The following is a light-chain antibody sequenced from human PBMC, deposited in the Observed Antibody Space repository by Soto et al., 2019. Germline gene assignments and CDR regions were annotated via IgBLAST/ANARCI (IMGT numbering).Light chain of an antibody. CDR1: QSVSSSY. Sequence: EIVLTQSPGTLSLSPGERATLSCRASQSVSSSYLAWYQQKPGQAPRLLIYGAFNRATGIPDRFSGSGSGTDFTLTFSRLEPEDFAVYYCQQYSASPRTFGQGTKVDIK. J-gene: IGKJ1*01. CDR2: GAF. V-gene: IGKV3-20*01. CDR3: QQYSASPRT.